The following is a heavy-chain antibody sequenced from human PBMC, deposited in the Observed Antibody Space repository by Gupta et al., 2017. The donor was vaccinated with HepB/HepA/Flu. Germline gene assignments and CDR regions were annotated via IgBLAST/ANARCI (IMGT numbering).Heavy chain of an antibody. D-gene: IGHD3-10*01. Sequence: QVQLVQSGAEVKKPGSSVKVSCKASGGTFSSYAISWVRQDPGPGLEWVGRIIPILGIANYAQKFQGRVTITADKSTSTAYMELSSLRSEDTAVYYCARDLLGDGSGSYGGGTYYYYYYGMDVWGQGTTVTVSS. J-gene: IGHJ6*02. CDR1: GGTFSSYA. CDR2: IIPILGIA. V-gene: IGHV1-69*04. CDR3: ARDLLGDGSGSYGGGTYYYYYYGMDV.